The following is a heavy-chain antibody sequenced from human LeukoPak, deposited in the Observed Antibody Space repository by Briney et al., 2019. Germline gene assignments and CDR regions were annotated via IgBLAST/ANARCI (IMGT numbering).Heavy chain of an antibody. J-gene: IGHJ4*02. CDR1: GFTFSSYG. V-gene: IGHV3-33*03. D-gene: IGHD1-26*01. CDR3: AKPTRGSGSYLIDY. Sequence: GRSLRLSCAASGFTFSSYGMHWVRQAPGKGLEWVAVIWNDGSYEYCGDPVKGRFTISRDTSKNTLYLQMNNLRADDTAVYFCAKPTRGSGSYLIDYWGQGTLVTVSS. CDR2: IWNDGSYE.